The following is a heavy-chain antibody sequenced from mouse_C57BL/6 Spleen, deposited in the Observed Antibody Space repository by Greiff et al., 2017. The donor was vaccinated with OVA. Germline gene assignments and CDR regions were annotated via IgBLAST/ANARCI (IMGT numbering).Heavy chain of an antibody. CDR2: IYPGSGST. J-gene: IGHJ2*01. D-gene: IGHD1-1*01. Sequence: QVQLQQPGAELVKPGDSVKMSCKASGYTFTSYWITWVKQRPGQGLEWIGDIYPGSGSTNYNEKFKSKATLTVDTSSSTAYMQLSSLTSEDSAVYYCARSLYYYGSSFDYWGQGTTLTVSS. V-gene: IGHV1-55*01. CDR3: ARSLYYYGSSFDY. CDR1: GYTFTSYW.